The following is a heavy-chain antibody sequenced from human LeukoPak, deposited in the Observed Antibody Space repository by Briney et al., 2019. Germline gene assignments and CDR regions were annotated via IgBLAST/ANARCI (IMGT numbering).Heavy chain of an antibody. Sequence: GGSLRLSCAASGFTFSSHNMNWVRQAPGKGLEWVASISSSSGYIYYADPLRGRFTISRDNAKSSLDLQLSSLRAEDTAVYYCARDLNYWGQGTLVTVSS. J-gene: IGHJ4*02. CDR2: ISSSSGYI. CDR3: ARDLNY. CDR1: GFTFSSHN. V-gene: IGHV3-21*01.